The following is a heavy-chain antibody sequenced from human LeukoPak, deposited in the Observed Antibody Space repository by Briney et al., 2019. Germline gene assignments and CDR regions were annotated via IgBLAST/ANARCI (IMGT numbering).Heavy chain of an antibody. J-gene: IGHJ4*02. D-gene: IGHD3-22*01. CDR2: VYYSGST. CDR3: ARGGGHHSREGRPYYYDSSGYSYTFDY. Sequence: SETLSLTCTVSGGSISSTNYYWGWIRQPPGRGLEWIGSVYYSGSTYSNPSLKSRITVSVDTSKNQFSLKLSSVTAADTAVYYCARGGGHHSREGRPYYYDSSGYSYTFDYWGQGTLVTVSS. CDR1: GGSISSTNYY. V-gene: IGHV4-39*02.